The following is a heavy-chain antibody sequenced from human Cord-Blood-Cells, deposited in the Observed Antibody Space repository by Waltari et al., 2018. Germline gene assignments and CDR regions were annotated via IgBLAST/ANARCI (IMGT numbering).Heavy chain of an antibody. V-gene: IGHV3-23*01. Sequence: EVQLLESGGGLVQAGGSPRHSCAASGSTFSRHAMRRVSQARGKGLEWFSAISGSCGSTYYTDSVKGRFTISRDNSKNTLYLQMNSLRAEDTAVYYCAKNVRGQYQLLYFQHWGQGTLVTVSS. CDR1: GSTFSRHA. CDR3: AKNVRGQYQLLYFQH. J-gene: IGHJ1*01. CDR2: ISGSCGST. D-gene: IGHD2-2*01.